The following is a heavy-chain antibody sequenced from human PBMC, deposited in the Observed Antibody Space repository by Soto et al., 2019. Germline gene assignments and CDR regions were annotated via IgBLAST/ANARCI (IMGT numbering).Heavy chain of an antibody. D-gene: IGHD3-10*02. CDR3: ARRDVSTGAMDV. J-gene: IGHJ6*02. CDR1: GFTFSSFA. V-gene: IGHV3-23*01. Sequence: VQVLESGGDLVQPGGSLRLSCSASGFTFSSFAMRWVRQAPGKGLEWVSAISGSAGTTYYADSVKGRFTISRDNSKNMLYLQMNSLRAEDTAVYFCARRDVSTGAMDVWGQGTTVTVSS. CDR2: ISGSAGTT.